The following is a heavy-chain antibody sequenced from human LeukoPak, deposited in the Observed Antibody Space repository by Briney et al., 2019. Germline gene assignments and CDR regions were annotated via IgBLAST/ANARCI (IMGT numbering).Heavy chain of an antibody. CDR1: GFTFSSYS. CDR2: ISSSSSYI. D-gene: IGHD1-26*01. CDR3: ARGDTTADFDY. Sequence: GGSLRLSGAASGFTFSSYSMNWVRQAPGKGLEWVSSISSSSSYIYYADSVKGRFTISRDNAKNSLYLQMNSLRAEDTAVYYCARGDTTADFDYWGQGTLVTVSS. V-gene: IGHV3-21*04. J-gene: IGHJ4*02.